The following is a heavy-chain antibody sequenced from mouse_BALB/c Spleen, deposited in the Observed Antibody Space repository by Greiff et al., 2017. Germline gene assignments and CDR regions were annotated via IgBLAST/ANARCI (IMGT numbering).Heavy chain of an antibody. Sequence: VQLKQSGPGLVKPSQSLSLTCTVTGYSITSDYAWNWIRQFPGNKLEWMGYISYSGSTSYNPSLKSRISITRDTSKNPFFLQLNSVTTEDTATYYCARRYGSSYDYWGQGTTLTVSS. V-gene: IGHV3-2*02. J-gene: IGHJ2*01. CDR1: GYSITSDYA. D-gene: IGHD1-1*01. CDR2: ISYSGST. CDR3: ARRYGSSYDY.